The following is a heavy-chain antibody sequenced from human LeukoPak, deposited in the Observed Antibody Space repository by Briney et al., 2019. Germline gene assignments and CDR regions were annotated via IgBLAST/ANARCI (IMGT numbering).Heavy chain of an antibody. J-gene: IGHJ4*02. Sequence: ASVKVSCKASGYTFTSYAMHWVRQAPGQRLEWMGWINAGNGNTKYSQKFQGRVTITRDTSASTAYMELSSPRSEDTAVYYCARGLVVVVAAHFDYWGQGTLVTVSS. CDR3: ARGLVVVVAAHFDY. CDR1: GYTFTSYA. V-gene: IGHV1-3*01. D-gene: IGHD2-15*01. CDR2: INAGNGNT.